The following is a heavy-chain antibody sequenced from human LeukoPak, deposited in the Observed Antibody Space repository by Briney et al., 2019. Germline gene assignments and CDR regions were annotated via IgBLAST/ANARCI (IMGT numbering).Heavy chain of an antibody. CDR2: ISGSGGST. CDR3: ARDPYSGGYGDYSYYYMDV. V-gene: IGHV3-23*01. J-gene: IGHJ6*03. Sequence: GGTLRLSCAASGFTFSSYGMSWVRQAPGKGLEWVSAISGSGGSTYYGDSVKGRFTISRDNAKNSLYLQINSLRAEDTAAYYCARDPYSGGYGDYSYYYMDVWGKGTTVTISS. D-gene: IGHD1-26*01. CDR1: GFTFSSYG.